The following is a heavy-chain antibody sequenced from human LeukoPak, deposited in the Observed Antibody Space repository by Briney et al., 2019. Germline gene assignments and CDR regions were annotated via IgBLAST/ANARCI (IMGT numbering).Heavy chain of an antibody. CDR3: ARVGDYVWGSYRSYNFDY. CDR2: ISAYNGNT. V-gene: IGHV1-18*01. Sequence: GASVTVSCKASGYTFTSYGISWVRQAPGQGLEWMGWISAYNGNTNYAQKLQGRVTMTTDTSTSTAYMELRSLRSDDTAVYYCARVGDYVWGSYRSYNFDYWGQGTLVTVSS. J-gene: IGHJ4*02. D-gene: IGHD3-16*02. CDR1: GYTFTSYG.